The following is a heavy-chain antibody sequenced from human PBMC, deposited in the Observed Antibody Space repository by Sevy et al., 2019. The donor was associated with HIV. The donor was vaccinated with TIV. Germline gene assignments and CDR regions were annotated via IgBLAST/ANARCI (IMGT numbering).Heavy chain of an antibody. J-gene: IGHJ4*02. CDR1: GYTFTAYF. D-gene: IGHD5-18*01. CDR3: ASPGGYRYGSLLDY. V-gene: IGHV1-2*02. CDR2: INPNSGDT. Sequence: ASVKVSCKASGYTFTAYFIHWVRQAPGQGLEWMGWINPNSGDTNYAPKFQGRVTVTRETSISTAYMELRRLRSDDTAVYYCASPGGYRYGSLLDYWGQGTLVTVSS.